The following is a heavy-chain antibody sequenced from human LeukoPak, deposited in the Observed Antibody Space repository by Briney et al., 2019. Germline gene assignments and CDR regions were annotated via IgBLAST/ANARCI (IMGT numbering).Heavy chain of an antibody. CDR1: GFTFSSYG. D-gene: IGHD1-26*01. CDR2: ISGSGGST. CDR3: AKDLVSASYSAFDY. Sequence: PGGPLRLSCAASGFTFSSYGMIWVRQAPGKGLEWVSAISGSGGSTYYADSVKGRFTISRDNSKNTLYLQMNSLRAEDTAVYYCAKDLVSASYSAFDYWGQGTLVTVSS. V-gene: IGHV3-23*01. J-gene: IGHJ4*02.